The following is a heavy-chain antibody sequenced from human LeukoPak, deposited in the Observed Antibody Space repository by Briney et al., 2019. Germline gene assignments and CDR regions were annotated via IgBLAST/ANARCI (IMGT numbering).Heavy chain of an antibody. CDR2: ISAYNGNT. CDR3: ARDIVATITPRYYYYGVDV. D-gene: IGHD5-12*01. V-gene: IGHV1-18*01. CDR1: GYTFTSYG. J-gene: IGHJ6*02. Sequence: ASVKVSCKASGYTFTSYGISWVRQAPGQGLEWMGWISAYNGNTNYAQKLQGRVTMTTDTSTSTAYMELRSLRSDDTAVYYCARDIVATITPRYYYYGVDVWGQGTTVTVSS.